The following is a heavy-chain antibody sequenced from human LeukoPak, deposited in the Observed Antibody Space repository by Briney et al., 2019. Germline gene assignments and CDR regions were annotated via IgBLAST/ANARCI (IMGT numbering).Heavy chain of an antibody. CDR1: GFTFSSYS. D-gene: IGHD5-18*01. J-gene: IGHJ4*02. CDR3: ARDPATPRIRYSYGYG. V-gene: IGHV3-48*01. Sequence: GGSLRLSCAASGFTFSSYSMNWVRKAPGKGLEWVSYISSSSSTIYYADSVKGRFTISRDNAKNSLYLQMNSLRAEDTAVYYCARDPATPRIRYSYGYGRGQGTLVTVSS. CDR2: ISSSSSTI.